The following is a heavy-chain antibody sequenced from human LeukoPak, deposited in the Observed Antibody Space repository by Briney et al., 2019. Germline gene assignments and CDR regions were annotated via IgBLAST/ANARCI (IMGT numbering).Heavy chain of an antibody. CDR1: GGSINDQA. CDR3: ARLSRIATAGAYSYHSLDI. D-gene: IGHD6-13*01. J-gene: IGHJ6*02. CDR2: AYYTGSS. Sequence: SETLSLTCTVAGGSINDQAWCWVRQPPGRGLEWIGCAYYTGSSEYNASLKSRLTISTDTSNNQVSLKVTSVTAADTAIYSCARLSRIATAGAYSYHSLDIWGQGTTVTVSS. V-gene: IGHV4-59*11.